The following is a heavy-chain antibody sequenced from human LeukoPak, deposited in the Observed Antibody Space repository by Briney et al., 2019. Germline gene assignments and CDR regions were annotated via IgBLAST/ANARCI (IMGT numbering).Heavy chain of an antibody. J-gene: IGHJ4*02. CDR2: IKQDGSKK. Sequence: GGSLRLSCVASGFPFSGYWMTWVRQAPGKGLEWVANIKQDGSKKSYVDSVKGRFTISRDNAKNSLYLQMDSLRAEDTAMYYCARRRGMGSLDYWGQGTLVTASS. V-gene: IGHV3-7*03. D-gene: IGHD2-8*01. CDR3: ARRRGMGSLDY. CDR1: GFPFSGYW.